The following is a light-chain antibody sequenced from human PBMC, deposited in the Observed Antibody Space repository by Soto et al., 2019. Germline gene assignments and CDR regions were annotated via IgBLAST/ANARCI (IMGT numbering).Light chain of an antibody. J-gene: IGLJ1*01. CDR2: EVT. V-gene: IGLV2-14*01. CDR3: GSYTSTIPPYV. Sequence: QSALTQPASVSGSPGQSITISCTGTSRDVGLYDYVSWYQHLPGKAPKLIIYEVTHRPSGVSTRFSGSKSGNTASLTISGLQADDEADDYCGSYTSTIPPYVFGTGTKLTVL. CDR1: SRDVGLYDY.